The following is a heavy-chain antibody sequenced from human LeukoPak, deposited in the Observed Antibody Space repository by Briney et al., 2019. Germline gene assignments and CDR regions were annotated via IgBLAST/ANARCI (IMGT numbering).Heavy chain of an antibody. D-gene: IGHD4-17*01. CDR3: ARRWHPDDYGDYDHYFDY. V-gene: IGHV3-21*01. CDR1: GFTFSSYS. CDR2: ISSSSSYI. J-gene: IGHJ4*02. Sequence: PGGSLRLSCAASGFTFSSYSMNWVRQAPGKGLEWVSSISSSSSYIYYADSVKGRFTISRDNAKNSLYLQMNSLRAEDTAVYYCARRWHPDDYGDYDHYFDYWGQGTLVTVSS.